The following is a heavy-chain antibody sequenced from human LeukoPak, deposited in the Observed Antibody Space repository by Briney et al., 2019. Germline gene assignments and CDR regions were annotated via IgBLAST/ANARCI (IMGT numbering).Heavy chain of an antibody. CDR3: AKGSAASRPYYFDY. CDR1: RFTFSNYG. J-gene: IGHJ4*02. CDR2: ITDSGGDT. Sequence: GGSLRLSCAASRFTFSNYGMHWVRQAPGKGLEWVSAITDSGGDTYSSDSVKGRFTISRDNSKSTLYLQMDSLRGDDTAVYYCAKGSAASRPYYFDYWGQGALVTVSS. D-gene: IGHD6-6*01. V-gene: IGHV3-23*01.